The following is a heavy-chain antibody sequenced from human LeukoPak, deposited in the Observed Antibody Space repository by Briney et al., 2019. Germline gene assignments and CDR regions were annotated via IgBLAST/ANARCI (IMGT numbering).Heavy chain of an antibody. V-gene: IGHV3-23*01. CDR2: ISINGGTT. Sequence: PGGSLRLSCAGSGFTFSTYWMSWVRQAPGKGLEWVSTISINGGTTYYADSVKGRFTISRDNSKNTLYLQMNSLRAEDTAVYYCAKRDRRDGYNMHFDYWGQGTLVTVSS. J-gene: IGHJ4*02. CDR3: AKRDRRDGYNMHFDY. CDR1: GFTFSTYW. D-gene: IGHD5-24*01.